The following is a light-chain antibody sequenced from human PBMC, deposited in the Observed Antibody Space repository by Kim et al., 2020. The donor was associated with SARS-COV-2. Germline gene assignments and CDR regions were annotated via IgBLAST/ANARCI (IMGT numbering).Light chain of an antibody. CDR2: QDS. CDR1: KLGDKY. CDR3: QAWDSSTVV. V-gene: IGLV3-1*01. Sequence: SASPGQTARLNWSGDKLGDKYACWYQQKPGQAPVLVIYQDSKPPSGIPERFSGSNSGNTATLTISGTQAMDEADYYCQAWDSSTVVFGGGTQLTVL. J-gene: IGLJ2*01.